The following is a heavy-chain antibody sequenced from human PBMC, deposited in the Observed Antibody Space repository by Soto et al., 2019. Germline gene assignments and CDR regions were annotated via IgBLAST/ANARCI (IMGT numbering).Heavy chain of an antibody. J-gene: IGHJ6*02. CDR2: ISYDGSNK. CDR3: AKVGWELLLAGMDV. D-gene: IGHD1-26*01. CDR1: GFTCSRYG. V-gene: IGHV3-30*18. Sequence: AGSQRLCYAASGFTCSRYGMPWVRKAPGKGLEWVAVISYDGSNKYYADALKGRLTISRHNSKNTLYLQVNSLRVADTAVYYCAKVGWELLLAGMDVWGQGTGVTVSS.